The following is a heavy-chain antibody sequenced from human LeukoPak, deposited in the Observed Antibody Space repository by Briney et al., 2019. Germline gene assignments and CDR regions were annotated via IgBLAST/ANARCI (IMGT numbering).Heavy chain of an antibody. CDR3: ARAGEWELAYFDY. D-gene: IGHD1-26*01. CDR1: GGSISSSSYY. V-gene: IGHV4-39*07. J-gene: IGHJ4*02. CDR2: IYYSGST. Sequence: SETLSLTCTVSGGSISSSSYYWGWIRQPPGKGLEWIGSIYYSGSTYYNPSLKSRVTISVDTSKNQFSLKLSSVTAADTAVYYCARAGEWELAYFDYWGQGTLVTVSS.